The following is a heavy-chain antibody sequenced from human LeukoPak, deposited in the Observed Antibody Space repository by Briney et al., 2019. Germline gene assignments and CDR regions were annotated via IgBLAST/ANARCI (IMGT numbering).Heavy chain of an antibody. CDR2: ISGSCGNT. CDR3: AKAFSTPYYYGSGTFSSRGETQSDY. V-gene: IGHV3-23*01. D-gene: IGHD3-10*01. J-gene: IGHJ4*02. CDR1: GFTFSSYA. Sequence: GGSLRLSCAASGFTFSSYAMSWVRQAPGKGLEWVASISGSCGNTYYAHSVKGRFTISRDNSKNTLYLQMNSLRAEDTAVYYCAKAFSTPYYYGSGTFSSRGETQSDYWGQGTLVTVSS.